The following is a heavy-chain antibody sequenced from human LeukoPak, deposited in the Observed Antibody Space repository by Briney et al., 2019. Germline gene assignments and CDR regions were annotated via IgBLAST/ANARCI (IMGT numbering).Heavy chain of an antibody. J-gene: IGHJ5*02. CDR1: GYTFTGYY. Sequence: ASVKVSCEASGYTFTGYYMHWVRQAPGQGLEWMGRINPNSGGTNYAQKLQGRVTMTRDNSISTAYMEMSRLRSDDTAVYYCAREEDDFWSGYRQNWFDPWGQGTLVTVSS. CDR2: INPNSGGT. CDR3: AREEDDFWSGYRQNWFDP. D-gene: IGHD3-3*01. V-gene: IGHV1-2*06.